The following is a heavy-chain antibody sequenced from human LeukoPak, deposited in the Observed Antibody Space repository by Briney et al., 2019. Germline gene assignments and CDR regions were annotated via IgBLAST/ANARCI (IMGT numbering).Heavy chain of an antibody. J-gene: IGHJ4*02. D-gene: IGHD6-13*01. CDR3: ASRIAAGFDY. Sequence: PSETLCLTCAVYGGSFSGYYWSWIRQPPGKGLEWIGEINHSGSTNYNPSLKSRVTISVDTSKNQFSLKLSSVTAADTAVYYCASRIAAGFDYWGQGTLVTDSS. V-gene: IGHV4-34*01. CDR1: GGSFSGYY. CDR2: INHSGST.